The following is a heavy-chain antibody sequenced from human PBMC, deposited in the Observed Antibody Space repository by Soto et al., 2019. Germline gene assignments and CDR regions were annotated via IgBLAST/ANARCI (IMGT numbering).Heavy chain of an antibody. D-gene: IGHD3-22*01. CDR3: AIASRGYYYQYFDY. Sequence: QVQLVESGGGVVQPGRSLRLSCAASGFTFSSYGMHWVRQAPGKGLEWVAVISYDGSNKYYADSVKGRFTISRDNSKNTLYLQMNSLRAEDTAVYYCAIASRGYYYQYFDYWGQGTLVTVSS. V-gene: IGHV3-30*03. J-gene: IGHJ4*02. CDR1: GFTFSSYG. CDR2: ISYDGSNK.